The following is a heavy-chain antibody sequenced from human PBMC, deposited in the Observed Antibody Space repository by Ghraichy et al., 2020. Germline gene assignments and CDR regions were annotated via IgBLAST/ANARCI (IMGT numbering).Heavy chain of an antibody. V-gene: IGHV4-59*01. CDR3: ARGSAYYYDSSGYSNFDY. D-gene: IGHD3-22*01. Sequence: SQTLSLTCTVSGGSISSYYWSWIRQPPGKGLEWIGYIYYSGSTNYNPSLKSRVTISVDTSKNQFSLKLSSVTAADTAVYYCARGSAYYYDSSGYSNFDYWGQGTLVTVSS. CDR1: GGSISSYY. J-gene: IGHJ4*02. CDR2: IYYSGST.